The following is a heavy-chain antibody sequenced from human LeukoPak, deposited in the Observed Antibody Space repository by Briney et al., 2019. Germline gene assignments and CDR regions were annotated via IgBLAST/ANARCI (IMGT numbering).Heavy chain of an antibody. D-gene: IGHD3-9*01. CDR2: ISRSGGST. Sequence: GGSLKLSCVASGFTFSSFAMTWVRQAPGKGLEWVSDISRSGGSTFYAGSVKGRFSISRDKSKNTLYLQLNSLRVEDTAIYYCAKRGYFDYYIDSWGQGTLVTVSS. V-gene: IGHV3-23*01. J-gene: IGHJ4*02. CDR3: AKRGYFDYYIDS. CDR1: GFTFSSFA.